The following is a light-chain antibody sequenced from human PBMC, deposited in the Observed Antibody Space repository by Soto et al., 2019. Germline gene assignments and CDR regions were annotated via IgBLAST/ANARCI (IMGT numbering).Light chain of an antibody. V-gene: IGLV1-44*01. CDR2: NNN. CDR1: RSNIGNND. Sequence: QSVLTQTPSASGTPGQTVTISCSGSRSNIGNNDVSCYQQFPGTAPKLLIYNNNHRPSGVPERFSGSTSGTSAALAISGLQSEDEADYYCASWDDSLNARGVFGGGTKLTVL. J-gene: IGLJ3*02. CDR3: ASWDDSLNARGV.